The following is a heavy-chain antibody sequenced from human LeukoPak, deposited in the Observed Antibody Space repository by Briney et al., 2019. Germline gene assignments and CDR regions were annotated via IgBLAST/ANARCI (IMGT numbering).Heavy chain of an antibody. J-gene: IGHJ4*02. CDR1: GFTFSSYA. D-gene: IGHD2-15*01. CDR3: LGYCSGGSCYSGAH. V-gene: IGHV3-23*01. Sequence: AGGSLRLSCAASGFTFSSYAMHWVRQAPGKGLEWVSTISTTGYNTYYADSVKGRFTIARDNSKNTQSLHMNSLRAEDTAVYYCLGYCSGGSCYSGAHWGQGTLVTVSS. CDR2: ISTTGYNT.